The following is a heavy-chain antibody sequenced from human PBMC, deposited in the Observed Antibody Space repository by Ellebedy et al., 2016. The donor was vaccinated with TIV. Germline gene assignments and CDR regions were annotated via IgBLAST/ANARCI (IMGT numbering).Heavy chain of an antibody. CDR1: GFTFSNAC. Sequence: PGGSLRLSCAASGFTFSNACMNWVRQAPGKGLEWVSSISSSSSYIYYADSVKGRFTISRDNAKNSLYLQMNSLRAEDTAVYYCAREGTTLEGFDYWGQGTLVTVSS. J-gene: IGHJ4*02. CDR2: ISSSSSYI. D-gene: IGHD1-14*01. V-gene: IGHV3-21*01. CDR3: AREGTTLEGFDY.